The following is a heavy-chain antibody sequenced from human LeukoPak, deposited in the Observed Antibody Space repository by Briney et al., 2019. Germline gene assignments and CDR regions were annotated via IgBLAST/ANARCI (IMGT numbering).Heavy chain of an antibody. CDR1: GGSISSGGYS. Sequence: SQTLSLTCAVSGGSISSGGYSRSWIRQPPGKGLEWIGYIYHSASTYYNPSLKSRVTISVDRSKNQFSLKLSSVTAADTAVYYCARALATVTTLTGWFDPWGQGTLVTVSS. CDR2: IYHSAST. D-gene: IGHD4-17*01. V-gene: IGHV4-30-2*01. CDR3: ARALATVTTLTGWFDP. J-gene: IGHJ5*02.